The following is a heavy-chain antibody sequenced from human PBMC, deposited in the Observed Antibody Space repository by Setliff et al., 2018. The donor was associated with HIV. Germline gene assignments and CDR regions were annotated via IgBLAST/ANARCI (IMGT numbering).Heavy chain of an antibody. CDR1: GGTFSSYA. Sequence: SVKVSCKASGGTFSSYAISWVRQAPGQGLEWMGGIIPIFGTANYAQKFQGRVTITADTSTSTAYMELRSLRSDDTAVYYCARDVGNLIVVVAVDAFDIWGQGTMVTVSS. CDR2: IIPIFGTA. D-gene: IGHD2-15*01. J-gene: IGHJ3*02. V-gene: IGHV1-69*06. CDR3: ARDVGNLIVVVAVDAFDI.